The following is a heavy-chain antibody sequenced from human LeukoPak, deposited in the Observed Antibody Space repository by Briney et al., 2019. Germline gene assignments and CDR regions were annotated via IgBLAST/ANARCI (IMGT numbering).Heavy chain of an antibody. Sequence: SETLSLTCSVSGGSISSSSYYWGWIRRPPGKGLEWIGRIYYSGSTYYNPSLKSRVTISVDTSRNQFSLKLSSVTAADTAVYYCARQLYYDSRGYYWYFDLWGRGTLVTVSS. J-gene: IGHJ2*01. D-gene: IGHD3-22*01. CDR1: GGSISSSSYY. V-gene: IGHV4-39*01. CDR3: ARQLYYDSRGYYWYFDL. CDR2: IYYSGST.